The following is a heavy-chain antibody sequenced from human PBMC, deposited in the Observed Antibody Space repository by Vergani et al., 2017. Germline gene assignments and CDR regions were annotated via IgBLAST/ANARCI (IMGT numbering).Heavy chain of an antibody. CDR3: ARDRGGYGDY. J-gene: IGHJ4*02. D-gene: IGHD1-26*01. CDR1: GGTFSSYA. CDR2: FISIFGTA. Sequence: QVQLVQSGAEVKKPGSSVKVSCKASGGTFSSYAISWVRQAPGQGLEWMGGFISIFGTANYAQKFKGRVTITADESPSTAYMELGDLRSEDTAVYYCARDRGGYGDYWGQGTLVTVSS. V-gene: IGHV1-69*01.